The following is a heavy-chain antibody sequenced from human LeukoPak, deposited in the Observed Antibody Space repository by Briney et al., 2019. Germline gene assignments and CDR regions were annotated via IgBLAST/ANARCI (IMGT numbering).Heavy chain of an antibody. J-gene: IGHJ5*02. V-gene: IGHV5-51*01. CDR2: IYPGDSDT. CDR3: ARRLEANWFDP. CDR1: GYSFTNYW. Sequence: GESLKISCKGFGYSFTNYWIVWVRQMPGKGLEWMGNIYPGDSDTRYSPSFQGQVTISVDKSTSTAFLQWSSLKASDTAIYYCARRLEANWFDPWGQGALVTVSA. D-gene: IGHD3-3*01.